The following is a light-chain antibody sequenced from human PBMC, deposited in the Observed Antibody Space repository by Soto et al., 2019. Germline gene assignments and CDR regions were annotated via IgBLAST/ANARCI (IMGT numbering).Light chain of an antibody. CDR3: QQCGSSPWT. CDR2: GAS. Sequence: IVMTQSPATLPVSXGEKATLYCRGRLSLTSKLAWYQQKLGXAPRLPXYGASSRAHDTPTSFIGSGSATDFTPTISRLEPEDFAVYYRQQCGSSPWTFGQGTKVDIK. J-gene: IGKJ1*01. CDR1: LSLTSK. V-gene: IGKV3-15*01.